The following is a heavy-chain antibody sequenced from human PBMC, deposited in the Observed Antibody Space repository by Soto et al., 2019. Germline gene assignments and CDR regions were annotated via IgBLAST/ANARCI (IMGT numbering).Heavy chain of an antibody. CDR1: GFTFSSYD. CDR3: ARDRGYCNGGSCYYMDV. Sequence: EVQLVESGGGLVQPGGSLRLSCAASGFTFSSYDMNWVRQAPGKGLEWISYISTSSRAIHYADSVKGRFTISRDNVKNSLDLQMNSLRDEDTAVYYCARDRGYCNGGSCYYMDVWGKGTTGTVSS. D-gene: IGHD2-15*01. V-gene: IGHV3-48*02. CDR2: ISTSSRAI. J-gene: IGHJ6*03.